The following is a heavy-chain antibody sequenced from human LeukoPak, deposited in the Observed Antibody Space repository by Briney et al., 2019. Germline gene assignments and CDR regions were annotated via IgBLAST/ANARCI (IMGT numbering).Heavy chain of an antibody. V-gene: IGHV1-2*02. J-gene: IGHJ6*02. Sequence: ASVKVSCKASGYTFTCHYIYWARQAPGQGREWMGWVDPDSGGKKYAQNFQGRVTMTRDTSISTAYMAVRGLRSDDTAVYFCAKGHYGMDVWGQGTTVTVSS. CDR3: AKGHYGMDV. CDR2: VDPDSGGK. CDR1: GYTFTCHY.